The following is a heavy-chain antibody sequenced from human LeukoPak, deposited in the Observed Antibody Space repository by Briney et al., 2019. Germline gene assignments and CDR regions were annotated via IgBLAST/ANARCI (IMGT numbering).Heavy chain of an antibody. CDR3: AKPASYYDFWSGYLD. CDR2: ISSDGSDK. CDR1: GFTFSPHA. Sequence: GGSLRLSCAASGFTFSPHAMHWVRQAPGKGLKWVAVISSDGSDKYYADSVKGRFTISRDNSKNTLYLQMNSLRAEDTAVYYCAKPASYYDFWSGYLDWGQGTLVTVSS. D-gene: IGHD3-3*01. J-gene: IGHJ4*02. V-gene: IGHV3-30-3*02.